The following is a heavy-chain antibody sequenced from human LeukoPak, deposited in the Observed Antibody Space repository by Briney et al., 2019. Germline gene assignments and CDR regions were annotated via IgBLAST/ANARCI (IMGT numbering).Heavy chain of an antibody. CDR3: ALGNGSYYDFWSGKGPFDY. V-gene: IGHV4-34*01. D-gene: IGHD3-3*01. CDR2: INHSEST. Sequence: SETLSLTCAVYGGSFRGYYWSWIRQAPGKGLEWIGEINHSESTNYNPSLKSRVTISVDTSKNQFSLKLSSVTAADTAVYYCALGNGSYYDFWSGKGPFDYWGQGTLVTVSS. CDR1: GGSFRGYY. J-gene: IGHJ4*02.